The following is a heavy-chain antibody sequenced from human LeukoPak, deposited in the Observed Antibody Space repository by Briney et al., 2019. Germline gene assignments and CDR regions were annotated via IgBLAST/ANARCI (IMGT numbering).Heavy chain of an antibody. Sequence: GGSLRLSCAASGFTFNSYAMSWVRQAPGKGLEWVSIISGGGGSTSYADSVKGRFTISRDNSKNTLYLQMNSLRAEDTAVYYCAKDSAFSGGPFAGGFDHSGQGTLVTVSA. J-gene: IGHJ4*02. CDR2: ISGGGGST. CDR3: AKDSAFSGGPFAGGFDH. V-gene: IGHV3-23*01. CDR1: GFTFNSYA. D-gene: IGHD6-25*01.